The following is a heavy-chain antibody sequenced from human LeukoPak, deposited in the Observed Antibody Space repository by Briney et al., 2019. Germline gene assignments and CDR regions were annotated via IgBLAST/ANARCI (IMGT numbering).Heavy chain of an antibody. D-gene: IGHD2-15*01. J-gene: IGHJ4*02. CDR3: ARHMVVVAATYFDY. V-gene: IGHV4-61*02. CDR1: GGSISSGSYY. CDR2: IYTSGST. Sequence: SQTLSLTCTVSGGSISSGSYYWSWIRQPAGKGLEWIGRIYTSGSTNYNPSLKSRVTISVDTSKNQFSLKLSSVTAADTAVYYCARHMVVVAATYFDYWGQGTLVTVSS.